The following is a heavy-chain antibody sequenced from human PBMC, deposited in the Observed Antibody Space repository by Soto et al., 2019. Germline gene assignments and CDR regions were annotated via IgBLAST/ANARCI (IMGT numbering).Heavy chain of an antibody. CDR3: AKTYYYGSARAFDI. V-gene: IGHV3-23*01. CDR2: ISGSGGYI. CDR1: GFTFSSYA. Sequence: EVQLLESGGGLVQPGGSLRLSCAASGFTFSSYAMSWVRQAPRKGLEWVSGISGSGGYIYYADSVKGRFTISRDNSKNTLHLQMNSLRAEDTAVYYCAKTYYYGSARAFDIWGQGTMVTVSS. J-gene: IGHJ3*02. D-gene: IGHD3-10*01.